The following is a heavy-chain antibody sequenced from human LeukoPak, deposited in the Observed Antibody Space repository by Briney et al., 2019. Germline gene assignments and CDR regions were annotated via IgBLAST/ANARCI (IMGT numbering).Heavy chain of an antibody. CDR1: GFTFSVYT. Sequence: GGSLRLSCAASGFTFSVYTMNWVRQAPGKGLEWVANIKQDGSEKYYVDSVKGRFTISRDNAKNSVYLQMNSLRAEDTAVYYCARDGVDTAMVRAPDYWGQGTLVTVSS. V-gene: IGHV3-7*01. CDR2: IKQDGSEK. D-gene: IGHD5-18*01. CDR3: ARDGVDTAMVRAPDY. J-gene: IGHJ4*02.